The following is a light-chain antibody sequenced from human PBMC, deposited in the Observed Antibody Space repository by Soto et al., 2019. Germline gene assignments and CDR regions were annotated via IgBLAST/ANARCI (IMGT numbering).Light chain of an antibody. J-gene: IGKJ2*01. V-gene: IGKV1-39*01. Sequence: DIQMAQSASSLSSAVGDTVTITCRSSQSVGTHLSWLQQTPGKAPKLMMYDAVVLLSGVPRRFSGSGSGTDFSTTISSMQPEDSEVYSCNKDFSSQYTFGQGTKV. CDR2: DAV. CDR3: NKDFSSQYT. CDR1: QSVGTH.